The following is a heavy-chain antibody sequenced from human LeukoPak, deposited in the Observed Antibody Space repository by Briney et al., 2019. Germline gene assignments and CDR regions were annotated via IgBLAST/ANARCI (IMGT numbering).Heavy chain of an antibody. CDR1: GYTFTGYY. CDR2: INPNSGGT. J-gene: IGHJ4*02. CDR3: ASSDSATVTTRGLGY. Sequence: GASVKVSCKASGYTFTGYYMHWVRQAPGQGLEWMGWINPNSGGTNYARKFQGRVTMTRDTSISTAYMELSRLRSDDTAVYYCASSDSATVTTRGLGYWGQGTLVTVSS. D-gene: IGHD4-17*01. V-gene: IGHV1-2*02.